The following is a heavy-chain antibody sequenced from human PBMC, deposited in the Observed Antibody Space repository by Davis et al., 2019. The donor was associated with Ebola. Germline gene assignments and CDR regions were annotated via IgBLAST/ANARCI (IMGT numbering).Heavy chain of an antibody. CDR3: AKFDHSFDS. D-gene: IGHD4-11*01. V-gene: IGHV3-21*01. J-gene: IGHJ4*02. CDR2: INSSSNYI. Sequence: GESLKISCAASGFIFSSYNMNWIRQAPGKELEWVSSINSSSNYIYYADSLKGRFTIFRDNARNSVYLQMNSLRAEDTAIYYCAKFDHSFDSWGQGVLVTVSS. CDR1: GFIFSSYN.